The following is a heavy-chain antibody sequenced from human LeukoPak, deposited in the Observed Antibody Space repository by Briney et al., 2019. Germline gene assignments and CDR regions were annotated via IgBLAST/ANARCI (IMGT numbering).Heavy chain of an antibody. D-gene: IGHD5-18*01. Sequence: GASVKVSFKASGYSFTDYYLYWVRQAPGQGLEWMGWINPNSGGTNYAQKFQGRVTITRDTSISTAYMELSGLRSDDTAVYYCARDGPSVMVDFDYWGQGTLVTVS. J-gene: IGHJ4*02. CDR3: ARDGPSVMVDFDY. CDR1: GYSFTDYY. CDR2: INPNSGGT. V-gene: IGHV1-2*02.